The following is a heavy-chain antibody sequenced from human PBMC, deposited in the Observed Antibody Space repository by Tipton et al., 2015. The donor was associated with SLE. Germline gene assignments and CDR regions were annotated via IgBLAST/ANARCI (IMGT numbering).Heavy chain of an antibody. V-gene: IGHV3-23*01. D-gene: IGHD6-6*01. J-gene: IGHJ4*02. CDR3: AKGSASSRPYYFDY. CDR2: ITDNGDDT. CDR1: GFPFSNYA. Sequence: SLRLSCAASGFPFSNYAMHWVRQAPGKGLEWISAITDNGDDTYDADSVKGRFTISRDNSKNTLYLQMNSLRGEDTAVYYCAKGSASSRPYYFDYWGQGTLVTVSS.